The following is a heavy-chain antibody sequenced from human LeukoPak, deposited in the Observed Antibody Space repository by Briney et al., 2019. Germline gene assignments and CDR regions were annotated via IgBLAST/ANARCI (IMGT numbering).Heavy chain of an antibody. CDR1: GGSFSGYY. D-gene: IGHD3-3*01. CDR2: INHSVST. CDR3: AREGYDYDFWSGYYRRFDY. Sequence: SETLSLTCAVYGGSFSGYYWSWIRQPPGKGLEWIGEINHSVSTNYNPSLKSRVTISVDTSKNQFSLKLSSVTAADTAVYYCAREGYDYDFWSGYYRRFDYWGQGTLVTVSS. J-gene: IGHJ4*02. V-gene: IGHV4-34*01.